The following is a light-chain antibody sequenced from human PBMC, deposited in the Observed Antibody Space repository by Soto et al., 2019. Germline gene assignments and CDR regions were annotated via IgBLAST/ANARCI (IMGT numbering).Light chain of an antibody. V-gene: IGKV3D-20*02. CDR2: GAS. CDR3: QQRSNWPPLT. J-gene: IGKJ4*01. Sequence: NVLTQSPGTLSSSPGERATLSCRASQTVSGNYVAWYQQKPGQTPRLLIYGASSRATGIPDRFSGSGSGTDFTLTISSLEPEDFAVYYCQQRSNWPPLTFGGGTKVEIK. CDR1: QTVSGNY.